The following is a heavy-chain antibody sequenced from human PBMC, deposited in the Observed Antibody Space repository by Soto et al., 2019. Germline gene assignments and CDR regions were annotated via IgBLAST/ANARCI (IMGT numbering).Heavy chain of an antibody. CDR2: ISAYNGNT. J-gene: IGHJ3*02. CDR3: ARDPLYYDILTGYYSGDAFDM. V-gene: IGHV1-18*01. Sequence: ASVKVSCKASGYTFTSYGISWVRQAPGQGLEWMGWISAYNGNTNYAQKLQGRVTMTTDTSTSTAYMELRSLRSDDTAVYYCARDPLYYDILTGYYSGDAFDMWGQGTMVTV. D-gene: IGHD3-9*01. CDR1: GYTFTSYG.